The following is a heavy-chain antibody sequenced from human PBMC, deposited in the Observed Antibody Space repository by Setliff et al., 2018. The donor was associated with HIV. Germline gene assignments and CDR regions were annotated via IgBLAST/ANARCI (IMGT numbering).Heavy chain of an antibody. CDR1: GYTFTQSD. V-gene: IGHV1-18*01. D-gene: IGHD3-10*01. Sequence: ASVQVSCKASGYTFTQSDINWVRQATGQSPEWMGSIRGYHGNTDYARKFQGRFTISRDNSKNTMFLLMNSLRAEDTAVYYCARYGCDYYGSGIYPPLYYFDSWGQGTLVTVSS. CDR3: ARYGCDYYGSGIYPPLYYFDS. CDR2: IRGYHGNT. J-gene: IGHJ4*01.